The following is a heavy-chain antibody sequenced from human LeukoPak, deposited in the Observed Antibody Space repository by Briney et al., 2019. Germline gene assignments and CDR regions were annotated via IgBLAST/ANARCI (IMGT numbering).Heavy chain of an antibody. Sequence: PGGSLRLSCAASGFTFSSYEMNWVRQAPGKGLEWVSYISSSGSTIYYADSVKGRFTISRDNAKNSLYLQMNSLRAEDTAVYYCAREGRSSWYYYYGMDVWGQGTTVTVSS. CDR1: GFTFSSYE. V-gene: IGHV3-48*03. J-gene: IGHJ6*02. D-gene: IGHD6-13*01. CDR3: AREGRSSWYYYYGMDV. CDR2: ISSSGSTI.